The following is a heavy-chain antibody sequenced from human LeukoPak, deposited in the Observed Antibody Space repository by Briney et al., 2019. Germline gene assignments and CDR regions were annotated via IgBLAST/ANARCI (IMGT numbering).Heavy chain of an antibody. J-gene: IGHJ5*02. Sequence: PGGSLRLSCAASGFTFGSYWMSWVRQAPGKGLEWVANIKQDGSEKYYVDSVKGRFTISRDNAKNSLYLQMNSLRAEDTAVYYCARGRVPAAPVGNWFDPWGQGTLVTVSS. D-gene: IGHD2-2*01. CDR2: IKQDGSEK. CDR1: GFTFGSYW. CDR3: ARGRVPAAPVGNWFDP. V-gene: IGHV3-7*01.